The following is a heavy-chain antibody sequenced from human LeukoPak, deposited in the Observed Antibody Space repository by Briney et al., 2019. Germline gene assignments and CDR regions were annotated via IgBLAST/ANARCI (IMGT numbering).Heavy chain of an antibody. D-gene: IGHD4-11*01. CDR3: ARGGDHSKVDY. CDR2: INHSGST. J-gene: IGHJ4*02. V-gene: IGHV4-34*01. Sequence: SETLSLTCAVYGGSFSGYYWSWIRQPPGKGLEWIGEINHSGSTNYNPSLKSRVTISVDTSKNQFSLKLSSETAADTAVYYCARGGDHSKVDYWGQGTLVTVSS. CDR1: GGSFSGYY.